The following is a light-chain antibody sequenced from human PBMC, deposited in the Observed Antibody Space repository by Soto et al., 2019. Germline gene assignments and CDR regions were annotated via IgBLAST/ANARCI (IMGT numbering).Light chain of an antibody. CDR2: VNTDGSH. J-gene: IGLJ2*01. CDR3: QTWGAGFSVV. CDR1: SGHSSYA. Sequence: QSVLTQSSSASASLGASVKLTCTLSSGHSSYAIAWHQQQPEKGPRYLMKVNTDGSHNKGDGIPDRFSGSSSGAERYLTISSLQSEDEADYYCQTWGAGFSVVFGGGTKLTVL. V-gene: IGLV4-69*01.